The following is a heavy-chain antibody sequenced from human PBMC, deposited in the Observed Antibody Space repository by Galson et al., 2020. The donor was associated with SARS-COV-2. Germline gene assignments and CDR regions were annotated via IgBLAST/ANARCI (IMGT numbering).Heavy chain of an antibody. CDR3: VRGDVRFVSGSWGFDP. V-gene: IGHV3-7*03. D-gene: IGHD3-3*01. J-gene: IGHJ5*02. CDR1: GFTFTAYW. CDR2: INQDGSEK. Sequence: GGSLRLSCAASGFTFTAYWMTWVRQAPGKGLEWVANINQDGSEKYYVESVRGRFTVSRDNAKNSFYLQMTNLRAGDTAIYYCVRGDVRFVSGSWGFDPWGQGTLVTVSA.